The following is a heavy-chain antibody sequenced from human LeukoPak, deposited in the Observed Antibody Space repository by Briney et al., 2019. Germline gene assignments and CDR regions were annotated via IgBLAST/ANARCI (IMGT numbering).Heavy chain of an antibody. J-gene: IGHJ4*01. CDR1: GFTFSSYE. V-gene: IGHV3-48*03. Sequence: GGSLRLSCAASGFTFSSYEMNWVRQAPGKGLEWVSYISSSGSTIYYADSVKGRFTISRDNAKDSLYLQMNSLRGEDTAVYYCASTRYDFWSGYGVDIDYWGQGTLVTVSS. D-gene: IGHD3-3*01. CDR2: ISSSGSTI. CDR3: ASTRYDFWSGYGVDIDY.